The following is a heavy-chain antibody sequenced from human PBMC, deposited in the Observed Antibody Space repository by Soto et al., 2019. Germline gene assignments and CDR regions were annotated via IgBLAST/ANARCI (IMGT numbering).Heavy chain of an antibody. J-gene: IGHJ4*02. Sequence: VGSLRLSGAASGFTFSTFAMNWVRQAPGKGLEWVSGITGGSGFTFYADSVKGRFTISRDDSENTLFLQMSSPRAEDTAKYYCAKSGPTNYFDFWGQGTLVTVSS. V-gene: IGHV3-23*01. CDR3: AKSGPTNYFDF. CDR2: ITGGSGFT. D-gene: IGHD1-26*01. CDR1: GFTFSTFA.